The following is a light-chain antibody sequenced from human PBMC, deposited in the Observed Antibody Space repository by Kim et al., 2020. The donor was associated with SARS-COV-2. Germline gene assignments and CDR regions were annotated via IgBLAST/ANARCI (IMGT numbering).Light chain of an antibody. V-gene: IGKV1-8*01. J-gene: IGKJ4*01. Sequence: AIRMTQSPSSLSASTGERVTITCRASQGVNTYLAWYQQIPGKAPKLLIHASSTLSSGVPSRFTASGSGTYFTLTINPLESEDFATYYCQQYYTYPLTFGGGTKVEI. CDR3: QQYYTYPLT. CDR1: QGVNTY. CDR2: ASS.